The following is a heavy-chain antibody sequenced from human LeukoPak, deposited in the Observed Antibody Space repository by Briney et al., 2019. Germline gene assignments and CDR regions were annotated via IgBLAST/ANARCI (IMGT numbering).Heavy chain of an antibody. D-gene: IGHD6-13*01. Sequence: GGSLRLSCAASGFTFSSYAMSWVRQAPGKGLEWVSAISGSGGSTYYADSVKGRFTISRDNAKNSLYLQMNSLRAEDTAVYYCARFSRAPAAYYYGMDVWGQGTTVTVSS. CDR3: ARFSRAPAAYYYGMDV. CDR2: ISGSGGST. V-gene: IGHV3-23*01. J-gene: IGHJ6*02. CDR1: GFTFSSYA.